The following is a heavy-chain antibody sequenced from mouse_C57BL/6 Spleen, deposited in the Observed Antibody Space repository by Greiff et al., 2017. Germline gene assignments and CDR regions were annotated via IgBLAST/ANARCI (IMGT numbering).Heavy chain of an antibody. Sequence: EVQLQQSGAELVRPGASVKLSCTASGFNIKDDYMHWVKQRPEQGLEWIGWIDPETGDTEYASKFQGKATITADTSSNTAYLQLSSLTTEDTAVYYCTYGRSDYWGQGTTRTVSA. CDR1: GFNIKDDY. D-gene: IGHD1-1*01. CDR2: IDPETGDT. V-gene: IGHV14-4*01. CDR3: TYGRSDY. J-gene: IGHJ2*01.